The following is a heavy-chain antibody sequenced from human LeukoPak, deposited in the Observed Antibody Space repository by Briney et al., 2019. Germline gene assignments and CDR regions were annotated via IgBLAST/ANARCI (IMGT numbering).Heavy chain of an antibody. CDR2: IYPGDSDT. J-gene: IGHJ4*02. CDR3: AREGSLRYFDWLLYPYYFDY. V-gene: IGHV5-51*04. CDR1: GYSFTSYW. D-gene: IGHD3-9*01. Sequence: GESLKISCNGSGYSFTSYWLGWVRQMPGKGLEWMGIIYPGDSDTRYSPSFQGQVTISADKPISTAYLQWSSLKASDTAMYYCAREGSLRYFDWLLYPYYFDYWGQGTLVTVSS.